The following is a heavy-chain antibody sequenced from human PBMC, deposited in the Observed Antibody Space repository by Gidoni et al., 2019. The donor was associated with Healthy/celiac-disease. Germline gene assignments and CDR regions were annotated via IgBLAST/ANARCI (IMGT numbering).Heavy chain of an antibody. CDR1: GFTFRNAW. Sequence: EVQLVESGGGLVKPGGSLRLSCAASGFTFRNAWMSWVRQAPGKGLEWVGRIKSKTDGGTTDYAAPVKGRFTISRDDSKNTLYLQMNSLKTEDTAVYYCTHIRLYDYNNEGIDAFDIWGQGTMVTVSS. CDR2: IKSKTDGGTT. D-gene: IGHD4-4*01. J-gene: IGHJ3*02. CDR3: THIRLYDYNNEGIDAFDI. V-gene: IGHV3-15*01.